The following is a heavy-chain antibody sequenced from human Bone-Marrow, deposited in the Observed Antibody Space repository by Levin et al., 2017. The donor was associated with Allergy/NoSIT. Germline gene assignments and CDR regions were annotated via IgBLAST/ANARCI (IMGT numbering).Heavy chain of an antibody. D-gene: IGHD2/OR15-2a*01. CDR3: ATLTENYYYGMDV. CDR2: VSSNTGQP. Sequence: ASVKVSCEASGYSFTTASINWVRQAPGQGLEWMGWVSSNTGQPRYAQGFTGRFVFSLDTSVRAAYLQINDLKAGDTATYYCATLTENYYYGMDVWGQGTTVTVS. J-gene: IGHJ6*02. V-gene: IGHV7-4-1*02. CDR1: GYSFTTAS.